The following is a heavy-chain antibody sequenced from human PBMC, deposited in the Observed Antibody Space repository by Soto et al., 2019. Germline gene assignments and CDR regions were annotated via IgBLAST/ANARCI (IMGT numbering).Heavy chain of an antibody. V-gene: IGHV3-49*04. Sequence: GGSLRLSCTASGFTFGDYAMSWVRQAPGKGLEWVGFIRSKAYGGTTEYAASVKGRFTISRDDSKNSLYLQMNSLKTEDTAVYYCARVSVLRFLEWLYPEGMDVWGQGTTVTVSS. J-gene: IGHJ6*02. CDR2: IRSKAYGGTT. CDR3: ARVSVLRFLEWLYPEGMDV. D-gene: IGHD3-3*01. CDR1: GFTFGDYA.